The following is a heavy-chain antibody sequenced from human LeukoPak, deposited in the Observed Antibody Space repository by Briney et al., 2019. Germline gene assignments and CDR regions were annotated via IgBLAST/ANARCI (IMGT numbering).Heavy chain of an antibody. D-gene: IGHD6-6*01. Sequence: PSETLSLTCTVSGGSISSSSYSWGWIRQPPGKGLEWIGSIYYSGSTYYNPSLKSRVTISVDTSKNQFSLKLSSVTAADTAVYYCARHVFGGEAARPYYFDYWGQGTLVTVSS. J-gene: IGHJ4*02. CDR1: GGSISSSSYS. V-gene: IGHV4-39*01. CDR3: ARHVFGGEAARPYYFDY. CDR2: IYYSGST.